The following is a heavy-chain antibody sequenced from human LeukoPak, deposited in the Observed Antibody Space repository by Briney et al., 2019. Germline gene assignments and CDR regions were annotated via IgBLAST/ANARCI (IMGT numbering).Heavy chain of an antibody. Sequence: GGSLRLSCAASGFTFSSYAMSWVRQAPGKGLEWVSAISGSGGSSYYADSVKGRFTISRDNSKNTLYLQMNSLRAEDTAVYYCAKLRGYNWNSPPKFWGQGTLVTVSS. CDR3: AKLRGYNWNSPPKF. J-gene: IGHJ4*02. CDR1: GFTFSSYA. D-gene: IGHD1-7*01. V-gene: IGHV3-23*01. CDR2: ISGSGGSS.